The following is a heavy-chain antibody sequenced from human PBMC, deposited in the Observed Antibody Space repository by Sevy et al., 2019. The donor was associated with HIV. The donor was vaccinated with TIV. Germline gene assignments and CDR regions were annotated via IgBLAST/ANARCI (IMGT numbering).Heavy chain of an antibody. CDR3: TTDSKKRGISALRDY. CDR1: GFTFSANW. Sequence: GGSLRLSCAASGFTFSANWMNWVRQAPGKGLEWVANIKADGSDKHYVDSVEGRFTISRDNAKNLLFLQMNSLKTEDTAIYYCTTDSKKRGISALRDYWGQGTLVTVSS. CDR2: IKADGSDK. V-gene: IGHV3-7*03. D-gene: IGHD7-27*01. J-gene: IGHJ4*02.